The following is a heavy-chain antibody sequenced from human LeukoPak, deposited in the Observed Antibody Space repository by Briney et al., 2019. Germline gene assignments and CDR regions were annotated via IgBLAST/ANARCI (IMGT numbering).Heavy chain of an antibody. CDR3: ARDDYGSGSWNDY. V-gene: IGHV3-30*03. Sequence: GGSLRLSCAASGFSFSSYGMHWVRQAPGKGLEWVAVISYDGSNKYYADSVKGRFTISRDNAKNSLYLQMNSLRVEDTALYYCARDDYGSGSWNDYWGQGTLVTVSS. J-gene: IGHJ4*02. CDR1: GFSFSSYG. CDR2: ISYDGSNK. D-gene: IGHD3-10*01.